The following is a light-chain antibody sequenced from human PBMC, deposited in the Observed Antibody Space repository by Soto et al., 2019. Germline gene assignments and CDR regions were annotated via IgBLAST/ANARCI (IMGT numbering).Light chain of an antibody. CDR2: GAS. CDR1: QSVSGSY. CDR3: QQYGGSPYT. J-gene: IGKJ2*01. Sequence: EIVLTQSPGTLSLSPGERATLSYRASQSVSGSYLAWYQQKPGQAPRLLIYGASSRATGIPDRFSGSGSGTDFTLTISRLEPEDFSVFYCQQYGGSPYTFGQGTKLEIK. V-gene: IGKV3-20*01.